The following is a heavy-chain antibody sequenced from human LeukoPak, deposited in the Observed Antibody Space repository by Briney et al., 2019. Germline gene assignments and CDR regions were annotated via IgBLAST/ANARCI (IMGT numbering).Heavy chain of an antibody. CDR2: IYYSGST. D-gene: IGHD1-26*01. J-gene: IGHJ4*02. CDR1: GGSISNYY. Sequence: PSETLSLTCTVSGGSISNYYWNWIRQPPGKGLEWIGDIYYSGSTNYNPSLRSRVTISVDTSKNQFSLKLSSVTAADTAVYYCARRVRSGSPFDYWGQGTLVTVSS. CDR3: ARRVRSGSPFDY. V-gene: IGHV4-59*08.